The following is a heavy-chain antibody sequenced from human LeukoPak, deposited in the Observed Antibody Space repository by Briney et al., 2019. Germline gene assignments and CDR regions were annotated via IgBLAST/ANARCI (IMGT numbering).Heavy chain of an antibody. CDR3: ARDNNRLLDNWFDP. J-gene: IGHJ5*02. Sequence: PSETLSLTCTVSGGSISSYYWSWIRQPPGEGLEGIGYIYYSGSTNYNPSLKSRVTISVDTSKNQFSLKLSSVTAADTAVYYCARDNNRLLDNWFDPWGQGTLVTVSS. CDR2: IYYSGST. D-gene: IGHD2-2*01. CDR1: GGSISSYY. V-gene: IGHV4-59*01.